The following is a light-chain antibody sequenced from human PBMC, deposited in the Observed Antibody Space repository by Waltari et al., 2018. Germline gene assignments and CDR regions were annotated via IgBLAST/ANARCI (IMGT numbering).Light chain of an antibody. Sequence: SCRASQSVGSSLTWYQQRHGQAPRLLIYDASTRATGIPDRFSGGGSGTDFSLTISRLEPEDFAVYYCQMYVRLPATFGQGTKVEI. J-gene: IGKJ1*01. V-gene: IGKV3-20*01. CDR3: QMYVRLPAT. CDR1: QSVGSS. CDR2: DAS.